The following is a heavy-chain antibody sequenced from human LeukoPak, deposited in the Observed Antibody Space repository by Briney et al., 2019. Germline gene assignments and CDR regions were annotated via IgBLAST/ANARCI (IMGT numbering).Heavy chain of an antibody. CDR2: INPTGSTT. Sequence: ASVKVSCKASGYTFINNWMHWVRQAPGQGLEWVGLINPTGSTTLYAQKFQGRVTLTRDMSTSTDYMELRSLKSEDTAVYYCARDNSVGDIAWWFDPWGQGTLVTVSS. J-gene: IGHJ5*02. V-gene: IGHV1-46*01. D-gene: IGHD3-10*01. CDR3: ARDNSVGDIAWWFDP. CDR1: GYTFINNW.